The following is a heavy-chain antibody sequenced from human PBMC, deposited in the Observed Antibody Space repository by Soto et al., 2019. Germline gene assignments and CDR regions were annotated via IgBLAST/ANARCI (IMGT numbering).Heavy chain of an antibody. CDR3: AKDRSQGAVAGTSDFDY. V-gene: IGHV3-23*01. D-gene: IGHD6-19*01. J-gene: IGHJ4*02. Sequence: GGSLRLSCAASGFSFSSYALNWVRQAPGKGLEWVSTISGRGGRAYYADSVKGRFTISRDNSKNALYLQLDSLRAEDTAVYYCAKDRSQGAVAGTSDFDYWGQGTLVTVSS. CDR2: ISGRGGRA. CDR1: GFSFSSYA.